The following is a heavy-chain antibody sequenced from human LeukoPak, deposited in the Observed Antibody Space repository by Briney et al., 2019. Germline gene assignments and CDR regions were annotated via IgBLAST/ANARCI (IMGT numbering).Heavy chain of an antibody. CDR2: ISWNSGSI. CDR1: GFTFDDYA. CDR3: AKDHSSYSNPDY. Sequence: GGSLRLSCAASGFTFDDYAMHWVRQAPGKGLEWVSGISWNSGSIGYADSVKGRFTISRDNSKNTLYLQMNSLRAEDTAVYYCAKDHSSYSNPDYWGQGTLVTVSS. V-gene: IGHV3-9*01. D-gene: IGHD4-11*01. J-gene: IGHJ4*02.